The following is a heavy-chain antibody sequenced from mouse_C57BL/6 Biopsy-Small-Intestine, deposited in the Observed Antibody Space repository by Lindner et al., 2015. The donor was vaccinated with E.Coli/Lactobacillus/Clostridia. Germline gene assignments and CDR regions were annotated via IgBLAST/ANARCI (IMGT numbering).Heavy chain of an antibody. CDR1: GISITTGNYR. V-gene: IGHV3-5*01. Sequence: EVQLQESGPGLVKPSQTVFLTCTVTGISITTGNYRWSWVRQFPGNKLEWIGCIYYSGTITYNPSLTSRTTITRDTPKNQFFLEMNSLTAEDTATYYCARNYYAMDYWGQGTSVTVSS. CDR3: ARNYYAMDY. J-gene: IGHJ4*01. CDR2: IYYSGTI.